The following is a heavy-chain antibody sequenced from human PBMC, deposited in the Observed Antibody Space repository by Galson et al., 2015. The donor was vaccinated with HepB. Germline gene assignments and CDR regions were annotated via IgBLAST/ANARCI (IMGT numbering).Heavy chain of an antibody. J-gene: IGHJ3*02. D-gene: IGHD3-22*01. CDR2: ISGSGGST. CDR1: GFTFSSYA. V-gene: IGHV3-23*01. Sequence: SLRLSCAASGFTFSSYAMSWVRQAPGKGLEWVSAISGSGGSTYYADSVKGRFTISRDNSKNTLYLQMNSLRAEDTAVYYCAKDYDSSGGSRGAFDIWGQGTMVTVSS. CDR3: AKDYDSSGGSRGAFDI.